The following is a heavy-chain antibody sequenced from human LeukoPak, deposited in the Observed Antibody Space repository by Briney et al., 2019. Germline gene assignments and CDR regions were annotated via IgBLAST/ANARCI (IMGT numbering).Heavy chain of an antibody. J-gene: IGHJ4*02. Sequence: GGSLRLSCAASGSTFSSYAMSWVRQAPGKGLEWVSAISGSGGSTYYADSVKGRFTISRDNSKNTLFLQMNSLRAEDTAVYYCAKDRNRQYFDWFDYWGQGTLVTVSS. V-gene: IGHV3-23*01. D-gene: IGHD3-9*01. CDR3: AKDRNRQYFDWFDY. CDR2: ISGSGGST. CDR1: GSTFSSYA.